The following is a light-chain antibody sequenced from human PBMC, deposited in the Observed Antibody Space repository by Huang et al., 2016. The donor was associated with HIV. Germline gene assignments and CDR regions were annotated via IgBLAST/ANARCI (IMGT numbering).Light chain of an antibody. J-gene: IGKJ1*01. CDR1: QSVLSSSNDKNY. CDR2: WAA. V-gene: IGKV4-1*01. CDR3: QQYYSVPRT. Sequence: DIVMTQSPDSLAVSLGERATINCSSSQSVLSSSNDKNYLTWYKQKPGQTPKLRIYWAATRESGVPERFSGSGSGTHFTLTIASLQAEDVAVYYCQQYYSVPRTFGQGTKVEIK.